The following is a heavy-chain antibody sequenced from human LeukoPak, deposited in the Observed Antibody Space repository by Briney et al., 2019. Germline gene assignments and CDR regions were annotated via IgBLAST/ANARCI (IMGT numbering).Heavy chain of an antibody. V-gene: IGHV1-69*13. J-gene: IGHJ4*02. D-gene: IGHD3-22*01. CDR1: GYTFTSYD. Sequence: SVRVSCKASGYTFTSYDFNWVRQAPGQGLEWMGGIIPIFGTANYAQKFQGRVTITADESTSTAYMELSSLRSEDTAVYYCARDKGYYYDSSGYYHFDYWGQGTLVTVSS. CDR3: ARDKGYYYDSSGYYHFDY. CDR2: IIPIFGTA.